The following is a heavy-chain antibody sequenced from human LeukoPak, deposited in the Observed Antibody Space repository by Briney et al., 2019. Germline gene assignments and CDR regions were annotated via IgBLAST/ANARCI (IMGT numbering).Heavy chain of an antibody. J-gene: IGHJ4*02. Sequence: GGSLRLSCAASGFTFSSYGMHWVRQAPGKGLEWVAVIWYDGSNKYYADSVKGRFTISRDNSKNTLYLQMNSLRPEDTTIYYCVTDITMVRGGSWGQGTLVTVSS. CDR2: IWYDGSNK. D-gene: IGHD3-10*01. CDR1: GFTFSSYG. V-gene: IGHV3-30*02. CDR3: VTDITMVRGGS.